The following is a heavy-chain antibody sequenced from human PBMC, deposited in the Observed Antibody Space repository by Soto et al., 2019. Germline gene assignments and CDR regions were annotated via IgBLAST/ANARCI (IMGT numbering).Heavy chain of an antibody. V-gene: IGHV4-34*01. J-gene: IGHJ4*02. CDR2: INHSGST. CDR1: GGSFSGYY. Sequence: SETLSLTCAVYGGSFSGYYWSWIRQPPGKGLEWIGEINHSGSTNYNPSLKSRVTISVDTSKNQFSLKLSSVTAADTAVYYCARGWGRIFDYWGQGTLVTGAS. D-gene: IGHD7-27*01. CDR3: ARGWGRIFDY.